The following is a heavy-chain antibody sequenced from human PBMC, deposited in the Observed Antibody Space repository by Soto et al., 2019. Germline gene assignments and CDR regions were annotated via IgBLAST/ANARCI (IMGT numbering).Heavy chain of an antibody. Sequence: SETLSITCTVSGGSISGYYWSWIRQPPGKGLEWIGYVSSTGSTNYNPSLKSRLTMSLDTSTNEVSLSLTSVTAADAAVYFCARFSPPRKSYDSNPGWFAPWGQGIMVTVSS. CDR3: ARFSPPRKSYDSNPGWFAP. V-gene: IGHV4-59*01. J-gene: IGHJ5*02. D-gene: IGHD3-22*01. CDR2: VSSTGST. CDR1: GGSISGYY.